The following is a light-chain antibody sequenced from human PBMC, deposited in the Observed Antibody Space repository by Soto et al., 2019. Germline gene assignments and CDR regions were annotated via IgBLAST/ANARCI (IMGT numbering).Light chain of an antibody. V-gene: IGLV1-51*01. CDR2: DDD. J-gene: IGLJ1*01. CDR1: SSNIGGNS. Sequence: QSVLTQPPSVSAAPGQRVTISCSGSSSNIGGNSVSWYQQLPGTAPKLLIYDDDKRPSGIPGRFSGSKSGTSATLGITGFQTGDEADDYCGSWDSSLRSNVFGTGTKVT. CDR3: GSWDSSLRSNV.